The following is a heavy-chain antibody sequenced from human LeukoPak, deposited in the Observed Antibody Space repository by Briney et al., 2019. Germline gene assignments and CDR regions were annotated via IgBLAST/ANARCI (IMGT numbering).Heavy chain of an antibody. CDR1: GFTFSSYW. CDR2: IKQDASER. Sequence: GGSLRLSCAASGFTFSSYWMTWVRQAPGKGLEWVANIKQDASERYYVDSVKGRFTISRDNARNSLYLQMNSLRAEDTAVYYCATPTAGTWHFDYWGQGTLVTVSS. D-gene: IGHD1-1*01. V-gene: IGHV3-7*01. CDR3: ATPTAGTWHFDY. J-gene: IGHJ4*02.